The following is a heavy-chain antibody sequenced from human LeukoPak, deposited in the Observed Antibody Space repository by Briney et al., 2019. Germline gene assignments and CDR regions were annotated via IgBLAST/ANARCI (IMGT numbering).Heavy chain of an antibody. V-gene: IGHV4-4*07. D-gene: IGHD4-17*01. CDR3: ARLSTVTTSFGY. Sequence: SETLSLTCTVSGGSISSYYWSWIRQPAGKGLEWIGRIYTSGTTHYNPSLKSRVTMSVDTSKNQFSLKLSSVTAADTAVYYCARLSTVTTSFGYWGQGTLVTVSS. CDR2: IYTSGTT. J-gene: IGHJ4*02. CDR1: GGSISSYY.